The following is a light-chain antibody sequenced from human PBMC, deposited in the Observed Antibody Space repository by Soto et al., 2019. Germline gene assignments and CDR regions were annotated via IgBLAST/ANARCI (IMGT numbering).Light chain of an antibody. CDR2: DAS. CDR3: QQYDNLPLT. V-gene: IGKV1-33*01. J-gene: IGKJ4*01. CDR1: QDISTY. Sequence: DIQMTQSPSSLSASAGDRVTLTCLASQDISTYLNWYQQKPGKAPKLLIYDASNLETGVPSRFSGSGSGTDFTFTISILQPEDIATYYCQQYDNLPLTFGGGTKVDIK.